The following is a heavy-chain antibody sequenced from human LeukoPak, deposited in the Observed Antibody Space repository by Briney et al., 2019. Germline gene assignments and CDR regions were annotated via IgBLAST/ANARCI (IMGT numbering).Heavy chain of an antibody. D-gene: IGHD3-10*01. CDR2: IYYSGST. Sequence: SETLSLTCTVSGGSISSYYWSWIRQPPGKGLGWIGYIYYSGSTNYNPSLKSRVTISVDTSKNQFSLKLSSVTAADTAVYYCARAVGSGTYYSYYYYYMDVWGKGTTVTISS. CDR1: GGSISSYY. J-gene: IGHJ6*03. V-gene: IGHV4-59*01. CDR3: ARAVGSGTYYSYYYYYMDV.